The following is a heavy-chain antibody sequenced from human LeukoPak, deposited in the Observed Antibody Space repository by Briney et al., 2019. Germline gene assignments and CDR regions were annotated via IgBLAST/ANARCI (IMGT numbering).Heavy chain of an antibody. Sequence: ASVKVSRKASGGTFINYAFSWVRQAPGQGLEWMGGIIPIFGTTNYAQKFQGRVTITADESTSAAYMELSSLRSEDTAVYFCARGVRNSGSYYVDYWGQGTLVTASS. CDR1: GGTFINYA. D-gene: IGHD1-26*01. CDR2: IIPIFGTT. V-gene: IGHV1-69*13. CDR3: ARGVRNSGSYYVDY. J-gene: IGHJ4*02.